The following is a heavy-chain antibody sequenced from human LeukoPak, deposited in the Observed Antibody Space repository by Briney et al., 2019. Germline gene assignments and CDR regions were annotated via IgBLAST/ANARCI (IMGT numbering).Heavy chain of an antibody. J-gene: IGHJ4*02. D-gene: IGHD6-13*01. CDR2: ISGNGGST. CDR1: GFTFSSYA. CDR3: AKGGYSSSSPPDY. Sequence: GGSLRLSCAASGFTFSSYAMNWVRQAPGKGLEWVSAISGNGGSTYYADSVKGRFTISRDNSKNTLYLQMNSLRAEDTAMYYCAKGGYSSSSPPDYWGQGTLVTVSS. V-gene: IGHV3-23*01.